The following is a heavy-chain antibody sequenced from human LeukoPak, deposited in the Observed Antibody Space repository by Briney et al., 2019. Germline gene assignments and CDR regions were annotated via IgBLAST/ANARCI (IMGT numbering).Heavy chain of an antibody. CDR3: ARDPRPGIAVAGTYFDY. V-gene: IGHV3-30-3*01. CDR1: GFTFSSYV. D-gene: IGHD6-19*01. Sequence: GGSLRLSCAASGFTFSSYVMHWVRQAPGKGLEWVAVISYDGSNKYYADSVKGRFTISRDNSKNTLYLQMNSLRAEDTAVYYCARDPRPGIAVAGTYFDYWGQGTLVTVSS. J-gene: IGHJ4*02. CDR2: ISYDGSNK.